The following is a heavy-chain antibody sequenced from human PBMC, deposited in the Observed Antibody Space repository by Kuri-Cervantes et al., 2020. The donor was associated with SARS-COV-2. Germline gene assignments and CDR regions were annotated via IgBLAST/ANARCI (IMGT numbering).Heavy chain of an antibody. Sequence: SETLSLTCTVSGGSISSYYWSWIRQPPGKGLEWIGYIYYSGSTNYNPSLKSRVTISVDTSKNQFSLKLSSVTAADTAVYYCARCWVGSGSYLSKEMHLPDYWGQGTLVTVSS. D-gene: IGHD3-10*01. CDR1: GGSISSYY. CDR2: IYYSGST. J-gene: IGHJ4*02. V-gene: IGHV4-59*01. CDR3: ARCWVGSGSYLSKEMHLPDY.